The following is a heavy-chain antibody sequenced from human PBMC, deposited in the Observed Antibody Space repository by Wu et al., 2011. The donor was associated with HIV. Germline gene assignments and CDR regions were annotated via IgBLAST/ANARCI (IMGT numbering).Heavy chain of an antibody. CDR3: ARGKGWLLDYYYGMDV. Sequence: SGAEVKKPGASVKVSCKASGYTFISYDINWVRQATGQGLEWMGWMNPNSGGTGHAQKFQGRVTITRNTSISTVYLELSSLRFEDTAVYYCARGKGWLLDYYYGMDVWGQGTTVTVSS. CDR2: MNPNSGGT. CDR1: GYTFISYD. V-gene: IGHV1-8*03. D-gene: IGHD3-22*01. J-gene: IGHJ6*02.